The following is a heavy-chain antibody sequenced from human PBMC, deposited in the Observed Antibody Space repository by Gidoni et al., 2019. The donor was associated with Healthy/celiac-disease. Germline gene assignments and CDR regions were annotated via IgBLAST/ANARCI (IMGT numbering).Heavy chain of an antibody. J-gene: IGHJ5*02. V-gene: IGHV4-38-2*01. Sequence: QVQLQESGPGLVKPSETLSLTCAVSGYSISSGYYWGWIRQPPGKGLEWIGSIYHSGSTYYNPSLKSRVTISVDTSKNQFSLKLSSVTAADTVVYYCATTYSGSYLGWFDPWGQGTLVTVSS. CDR3: ATTYSGSYLGWFDP. CDR2: IYHSGST. CDR1: GYSISSGYY. D-gene: IGHD1-26*01.